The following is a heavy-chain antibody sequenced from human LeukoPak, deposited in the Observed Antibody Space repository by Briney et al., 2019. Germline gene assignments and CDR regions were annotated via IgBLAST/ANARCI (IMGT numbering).Heavy chain of an antibody. D-gene: IGHD6-19*01. Sequence: ASVKVSCKASGYTFTGYYMHWVRQAPGQGLEWMGWINPNSGGTNYAQKFQGRVTMTRDTSISTAYMELSRLRSDDTAVYYCATNIAVAGTYLGWFDPWGQGTLVTVSS. CDR1: GYTFTGYY. CDR2: INPNSGGT. V-gene: IGHV1-2*02. CDR3: ATNIAVAGTYLGWFDP. J-gene: IGHJ5*02.